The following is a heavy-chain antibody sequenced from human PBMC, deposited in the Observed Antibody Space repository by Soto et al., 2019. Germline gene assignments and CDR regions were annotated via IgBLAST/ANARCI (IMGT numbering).Heavy chain of an antibody. CDR1: GFTVSSNY. V-gene: IGHV3-53*01. J-gene: IGHJ6*02. D-gene: IGHD3-3*01. Sequence: PGGSLRLSCAASGFTVSSNYMSWVRQAPGKGLEWVSVIYSGGSTYYADSVKGRFTISRDNSKNTLYLQMNSLRAEDTAVYYCAREISSGYYFYYGMDVWGQGTTVTVSS. CDR2: IYSGGST. CDR3: AREISSGYYFYYGMDV.